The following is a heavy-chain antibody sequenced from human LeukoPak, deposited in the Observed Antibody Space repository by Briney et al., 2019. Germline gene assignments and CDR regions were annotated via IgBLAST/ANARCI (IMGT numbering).Heavy chain of an antibody. CDR3: ARKLVHNFDY. J-gene: IGHJ4*02. D-gene: IGHD6-6*01. CDR1: GFTFGSYE. V-gene: IGHV3-48*03. Sequence: GESLRLSCAASGFTFGSYEMIWVSQAPGKGLEWLSYISSSGSTIYYADSVKGRFTISRDNAKNSLYLQMSSLRAEDTTVYFCARKLVHNFDYWGQGTLVTVSS. CDR2: ISSSGSTI.